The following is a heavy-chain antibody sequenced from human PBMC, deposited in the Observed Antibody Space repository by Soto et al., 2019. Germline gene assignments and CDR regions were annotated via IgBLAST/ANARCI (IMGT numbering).Heavy chain of an antibody. D-gene: IGHD3-9*01. CDR2: IYYSGST. Sequence: SETLSLTCTVSGGSISSYYWSWIRQPPGKGLEWIGYIYYSGSTNYNPSLKSRVTISVDTYKNQFSLKLSSVTAADTAVYYCARGGYDILTGYYDWFDPWGQGTLVTVSS. CDR3: ARGGYDILTGYYDWFDP. V-gene: IGHV4-59*01. CDR1: GGSISSYY. J-gene: IGHJ5*02.